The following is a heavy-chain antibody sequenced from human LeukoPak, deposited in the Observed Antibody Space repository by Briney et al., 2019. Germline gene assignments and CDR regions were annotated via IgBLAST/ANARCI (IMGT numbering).Heavy chain of an antibody. Sequence: SETLSLTCTVSGGSISNTNYYWAWIRQPPGRGLEWIGSIYYTGTTFDNPSLKSRVTISVDTSKNQFSLKLSSVTAADTAVYYCARVSSSGWYLRGAPLFDYWGQGTLVTVSS. J-gene: IGHJ4*02. CDR3: ARVSSSGWYLRGAPLFDY. CDR1: GGSISNTNYY. V-gene: IGHV4-39*07. D-gene: IGHD6-19*01. CDR2: IYYTGTT.